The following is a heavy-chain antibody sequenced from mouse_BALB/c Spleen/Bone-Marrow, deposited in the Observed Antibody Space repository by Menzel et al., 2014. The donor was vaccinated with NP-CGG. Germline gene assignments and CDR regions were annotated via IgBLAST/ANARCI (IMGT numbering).Heavy chain of an antibody. V-gene: IGHV3-5*02. D-gene: IGHD2-3*01. CDR3: ARYDGYYFDY. Sequence: DVQLQESGPCLVKPSQTVSLTCTVTGISITTGNYRWSWIRQFPGNKLEWIGYIYYSGTITYNPSLTSRTTITRDTSKNQFFLEMNSLTAEDTATYYCARYDGYYFDYWGQGTTLTVSS. CDR1: GISITTGNYR. J-gene: IGHJ2*01. CDR2: IYYSGTI.